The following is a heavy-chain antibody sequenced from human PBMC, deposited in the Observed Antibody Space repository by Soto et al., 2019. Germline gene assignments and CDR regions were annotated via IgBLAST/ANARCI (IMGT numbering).Heavy chain of an antibody. Sequence: GSLRLSCAASGFTFSSYAMSWVRQAPGKGLEWASAISGSGGSTYYADSVKGRFTISRDNSKNTLYLQMNSLIAEDTAVYYCGTLGVLLWFGVRVSGASCGMDVWGEGTKVSASS. CDR3: GTLGVLLWFGVRVSGASCGMDV. V-gene: IGHV3-23*01. CDR2: ISGSGGST. D-gene: IGHD3-10*01. J-gene: IGHJ6*04. CDR1: GFTFSSYA.